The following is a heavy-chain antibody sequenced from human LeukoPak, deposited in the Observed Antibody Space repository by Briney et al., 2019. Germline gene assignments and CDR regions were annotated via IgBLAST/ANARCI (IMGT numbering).Heavy chain of an antibody. J-gene: IGHJ4*02. CDR1: GGTFSSYA. CDR3: ATVPLTTAPYYFDY. CDR2: IIPILGIA. V-gene: IGHV1-69*04. Sequence: SVKVSCKASGGTFSSYAISWVRQAPGQGLEWMGRIIPILGIANYAQKFQGRVTMTEDTSTDTAYMELSSLRSEDTAVYYCATVPLTTAPYYFDYWGQGTLVTVSS. D-gene: IGHD4-17*01.